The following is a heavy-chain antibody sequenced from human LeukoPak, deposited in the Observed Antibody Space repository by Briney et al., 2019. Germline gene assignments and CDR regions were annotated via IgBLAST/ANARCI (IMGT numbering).Heavy chain of an antibody. CDR1: GLTFSIYS. Sequence: GGSLRLSCAASGLTFSIYSMNWVRQAPGKGLEWVSYISSSNSAIYYADSVKGRFTISRDNANNSLYLQMNSLRAEDAAVYYCARVDYLYGGSIDYWGQGTLVTVSS. CDR3: ARVDYLYGGSIDY. V-gene: IGHV3-48*01. J-gene: IGHJ4*02. CDR2: ISSSNSAI. D-gene: IGHD4/OR15-4a*01.